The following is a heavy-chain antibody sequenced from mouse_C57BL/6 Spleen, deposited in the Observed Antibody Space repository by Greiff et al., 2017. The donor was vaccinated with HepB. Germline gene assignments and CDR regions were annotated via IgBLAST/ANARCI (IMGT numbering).Heavy chain of an antibody. V-gene: IGHV3-6*01. CDR3: ARDPPLSY. CDR2: ISYDGSN. CDR1: GYSITSGYY. J-gene: IGHJ3*01. Sequence: EVQLVESGPGLVKPSQSLSLTCSVTGYSITSGYYWNWIRQFPGNKLEWMGYISYDGSNNYNPSLKNRISITRDTSKNQFFLKLNSVTTEDTATYYCARDPPLSYWGQGTLVTVSA.